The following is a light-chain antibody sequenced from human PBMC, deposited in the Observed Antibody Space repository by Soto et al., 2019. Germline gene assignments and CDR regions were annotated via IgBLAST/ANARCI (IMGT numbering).Light chain of an antibody. J-gene: IGKJ2*01. Sequence: EIVLTQSPGTLSLSPGERATLSCRASQSVSSSYLAWYQQKPGQAPRLLIYGASTRSTGITDRFSGSGSGTDFTLTISRLEPEDFTVYYCQKYGSSPRTFVQGTLPQIK. CDR1: QSVSSSY. V-gene: IGKV3-20*01. CDR3: QKYGSSPRT. CDR2: GAS.